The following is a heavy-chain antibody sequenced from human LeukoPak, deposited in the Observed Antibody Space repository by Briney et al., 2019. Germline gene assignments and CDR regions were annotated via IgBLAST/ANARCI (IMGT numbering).Heavy chain of an antibody. CDR2: IRSEAHDTTP. J-gene: IGHJ4*02. Sequence: TGGSLRLSCTASGFTFGDYGMSWFRQAPGKGLEWVGFIRSEAHDTTPQYGASVQGRFTISKDDSGRIAFLQMSSLKTEDTAVYYCSRAAGYDFILEYWGQGTLVTVSS. CDR3: SRAAGYDFILEY. V-gene: IGHV3-49*03. CDR1: GFTFGDYG. D-gene: IGHD5-12*01.